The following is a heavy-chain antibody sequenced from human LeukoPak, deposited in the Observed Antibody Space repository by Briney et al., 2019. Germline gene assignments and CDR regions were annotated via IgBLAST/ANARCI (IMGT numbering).Heavy chain of an antibody. CDR1: GVSISSSNYY. CDR2: IYYSGTT. CDR3: ARHEAQDFDY. J-gene: IGHJ4*02. Sequence: SETLSLTCTVSGVSISSSNYYWGWIHQPPGKGLEWIGSIYYSGTTYYSSSLKSRVIISVDTSKNQFSLKLSSVTATDTAVYYCARHEAQDFDYWGQGTLVTVSS. V-gene: IGHV4-39*01.